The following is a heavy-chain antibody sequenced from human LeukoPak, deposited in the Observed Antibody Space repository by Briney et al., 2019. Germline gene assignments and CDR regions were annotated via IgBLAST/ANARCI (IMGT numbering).Heavy chain of an antibody. V-gene: IGHV3-7*05. D-gene: IGHD3-22*01. J-gene: IGHJ4*02. Sequence: GGSLRLSCTGSGFTFSNYWMNWLPQAPGKALEWLATIKQDESEKFYVDSVKGRFTISRDNAKNSLFLQMNSLRVEDTAVYYCVRHYYDTSSLDYWGQGTLVTVSS. CDR2: IKQDESEK. CDR1: GFTFSNYW. CDR3: VRHYYDTSSLDY.